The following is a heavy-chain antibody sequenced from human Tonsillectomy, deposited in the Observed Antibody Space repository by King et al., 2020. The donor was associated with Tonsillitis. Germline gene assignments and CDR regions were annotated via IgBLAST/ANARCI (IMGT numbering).Heavy chain of an antibody. D-gene: IGHD1-14*01. Sequence: QVQLVESGGGVVQPGGSLRLSCEPSGFIFKSFGMHWVRQAPGKGLEWVASLSYDGGNKYYEESVKGRFTIYRDNSEHTLSLQMSSLRGEDTAVYYCAKEGAGPFDSWGQGTLVTVSA. V-gene: IGHV3-30*18. CDR1: GFIFKSFG. J-gene: IGHJ4*02. CDR2: LSYDGGNK. CDR3: AKEGAGPFDS.